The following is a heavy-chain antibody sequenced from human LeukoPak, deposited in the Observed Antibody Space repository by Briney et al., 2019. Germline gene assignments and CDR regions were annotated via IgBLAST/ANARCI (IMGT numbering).Heavy chain of an antibody. CDR2: IYYSGST. Sequence: SETLSLTCTVSGGSISSSSYYWGWIRQPPGKGLEWIGSIYYSGSTYYNPSLKSRVTISVDTSKNQFSLKLSSVTAADTAVYYCAREWEQQLAFDYWGQGTLVTVSS. D-gene: IGHD6-13*01. V-gene: IGHV4-39*07. J-gene: IGHJ4*02. CDR3: AREWEQQLAFDY. CDR1: GGSISSSSYY.